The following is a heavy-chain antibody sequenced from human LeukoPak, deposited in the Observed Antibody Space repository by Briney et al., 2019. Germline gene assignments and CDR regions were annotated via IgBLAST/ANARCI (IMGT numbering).Heavy chain of an antibody. D-gene: IGHD2-2*01. CDR3: ARRAPYKYCSSTSCYEGDNWFDP. V-gene: IGHV1-2*02. CDR1: GYTFTGYY. J-gene: IGHJ5*02. CDR2: INPNSGGT. Sequence: ASVKVSCKASGYTFTGYYMHWVRQAPGQGLEWMGWINPNSGGTNYAQKFQGRVTMTRDTSISTAYMELSRLRSDDTAVYYCARRAPYKYCSSTSCYEGDNWFDPWGQGTLVTVSS.